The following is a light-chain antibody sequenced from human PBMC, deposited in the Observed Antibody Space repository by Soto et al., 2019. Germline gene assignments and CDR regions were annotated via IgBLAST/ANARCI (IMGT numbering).Light chain of an antibody. J-gene: IGKJ3*01. Sequence: DIQMTQSPSSLSASVGDRVTITCQASQDISNYLNWYQQKPGKAPKLLIYDASNLETGVPSRFSGSGSGTDFTFTIISLQPEDIPTYYCQQYDNLRVTFGPGTKVDIK. CDR2: DAS. CDR1: QDISNY. V-gene: IGKV1-33*01. CDR3: QQYDNLRVT.